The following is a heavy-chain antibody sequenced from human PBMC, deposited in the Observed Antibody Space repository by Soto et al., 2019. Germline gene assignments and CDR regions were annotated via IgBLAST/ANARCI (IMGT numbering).Heavy chain of an antibody. D-gene: IGHD6-19*01. J-gene: IGHJ6*02. CDR2: ISAYNGNT. Sequence: ASVKVSCKASGYTFTSYGISWVRQAPGQGLEWMGWISAYNGNTNYAQKFQGRVTITADESTSTAYMELSSLRSEDTAVYYCARVNVSGWYLGYYYYYGMDIWGQGTTVTVSS. CDR1: GYTFTSYG. CDR3: ARVNVSGWYLGYYYYYGMDI. V-gene: IGHV1-18*01.